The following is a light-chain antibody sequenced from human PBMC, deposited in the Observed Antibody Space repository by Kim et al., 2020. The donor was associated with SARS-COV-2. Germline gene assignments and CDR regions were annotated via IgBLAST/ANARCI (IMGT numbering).Light chain of an antibody. CDR3: QHRRTFPIT. CDR1: QSIFGS. CDR2: AAS. Sequence: ASVEDRVSIPLRARQSIFGSLASYQRRPGEAPKLLCYAASSVGSGVPPRFSGSVSVTEFTLTLTALQPDDSATYYSQHRRTFPITFWQGTRRGSK. V-gene: IGKV1-5*01. J-gene: IGKJ5*01.